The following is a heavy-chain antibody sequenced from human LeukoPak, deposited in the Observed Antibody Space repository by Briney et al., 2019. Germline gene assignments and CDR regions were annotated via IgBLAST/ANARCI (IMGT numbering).Heavy chain of an antibody. V-gene: IGHV3-30*04. Sequence: PGGSLRLSCVVSGSTFSSYAMHWVRQAPGKGLEWVAFIMYDGVEKEYADTVKGRFTVSRDNSKSTLYLQMNSLRDEDTAVYYCATDHSMMQWRKLQEGYAFETWGHGTMVTVSS. D-gene: IGHD6-19*01. CDR1: GSTFSSYA. CDR2: IMYDGVEK. CDR3: ATDHSMMQWRKLQEGYAFET. J-gene: IGHJ3*02.